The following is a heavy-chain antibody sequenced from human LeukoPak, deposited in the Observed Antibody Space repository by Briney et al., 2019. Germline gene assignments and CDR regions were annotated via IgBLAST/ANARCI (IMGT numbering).Heavy chain of an antibody. CDR3: ARAAPAGYYYFMDV. Sequence: VASVKVSCKASGYTFSDYYIHWVRQAPGQGLEWMGWINPKSGGLNYAQKFQGGVTMTRDTSSKTVYVELSRLRSDDTAVYFCARAAPAGYYYFMDVWGKGTTVTVSS. J-gene: IGHJ6*03. CDR1: GYTFSDYY. CDR2: INPKSGGL. D-gene: IGHD2-15*01. V-gene: IGHV1-2*02.